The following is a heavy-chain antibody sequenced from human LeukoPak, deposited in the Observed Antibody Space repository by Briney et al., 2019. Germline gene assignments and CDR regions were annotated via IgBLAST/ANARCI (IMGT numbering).Heavy chain of an antibody. Sequence: PGGSLRLSCAASGFTFSSYAMTWVRQAPGKGLEWVSAVTGSSGGTYYADSVKGRFTISRDDSKSTLYLQMNSLRVGDTAVYYCAKSGHSTSSWFDPWGQGTLVIVSS. V-gene: IGHV3-23*01. CDR3: AKSGHSTSSWFDP. CDR1: GFTFSSYA. CDR2: VTGSSGGT. J-gene: IGHJ5*02. D-gene: IGHD6-6*01.